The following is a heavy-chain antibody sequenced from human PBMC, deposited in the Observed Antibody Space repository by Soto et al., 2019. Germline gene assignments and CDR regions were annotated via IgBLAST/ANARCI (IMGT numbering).Heavy chain of an antibody. CDR3: AGRGGYDADY. CDR2: ISAYNGNT. J-gene: IGHJ4*02. V-gene: IGHV1-18*01. D-gene: IGHD5-12*01. Sequence: QVQLVQSGAEVKKPGASVKVSCKASGYTFNSYGISWVRQAPGQGLEGMGWISAYNGNTNYAQKLQGRVTMTTDTTTSTAYVELRSLRFDATAVYYWAGRGGYDADYWGQGTLVTVSS. CDR1: GYTFNSYG.